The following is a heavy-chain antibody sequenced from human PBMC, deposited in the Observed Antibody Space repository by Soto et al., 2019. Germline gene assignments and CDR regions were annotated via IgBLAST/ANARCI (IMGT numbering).Heavy chain of an antibody. V-gene: IGHV3-73*01. Sequence: GGSLRLSCAASGFTFSGSAMHWVRQASGKGLEWVGRIRSKANSYATAYAASVKGRFTISRDDSKNTGYLQMNSLKTVDTALYYCTRGGDCSSTSCYTYYDFWSGYRYYYYYMDVWGKGTTVTVSS. CDR3: TRGGDCSSTSCYTYYDFWSGYRYYYYYMDV. CDR2: IRSKANSYAT. D-gene: IGHD3-3*01. CDR1: GFTFSGSA. J-gene: IGHJ6*03.